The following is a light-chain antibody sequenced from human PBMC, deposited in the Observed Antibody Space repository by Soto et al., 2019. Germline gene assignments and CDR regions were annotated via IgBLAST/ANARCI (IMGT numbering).Light chain of an antibody. V-gene: IGKV1-5*03. CDR2: KAS. Sequence: QMTQSPSTLSVSVGDRVTITCRASQSISSWLAWYQQKPGKAPKLLIYKASSLESGVPSRFSGSGSGTEFTLTISSLQPDDFATYYCQQYNSYSQTFGQGTKVEIK. CDR1: QSISSW. CDR3: QQYNSYSQT. J-gene: IGKJ1*01.